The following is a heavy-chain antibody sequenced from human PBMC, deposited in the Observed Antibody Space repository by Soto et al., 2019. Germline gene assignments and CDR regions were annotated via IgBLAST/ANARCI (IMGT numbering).Heavy chain of an antibody. J-gene: IGHJ4*02. CDR1: GGSISYYY. V-gene: IGHV4-59*01. D-gene: IGHD5-12*01. Sequence: SETLSLTCTVSGGSISYYYWGWIRQPPGKGLEWIGSIYYSGNTHYNPSLKSRVTTSVDTSMNQFSLNLDSVTAVDSAVYYCVRGGYVHAFDYWGQGALVTVSS. CDR2: IYYSGNT. CDR3: VRGGYVHAFDY.